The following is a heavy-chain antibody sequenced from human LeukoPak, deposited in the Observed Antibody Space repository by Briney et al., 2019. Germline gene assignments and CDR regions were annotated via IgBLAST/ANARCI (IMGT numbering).Heavy chain of an antibody. CDR1: GFTFSSYG. V-gene: IGHV3-30*03. CDR2: ILYDGSNK. CDR3: ARDSGPAVAPPGWFDP. Sequence: PGRSLRLSCAASGFTFSSYGMHWVRQAPGKGLEWVAVILYDGSNKYYADSVKGRFTISRDNSKNTLYLQMNSLRAEDTAVYYCARDSGPAVAPPGWFDPWGQGTLVTVSS. J-gene: IGHJ5*02. D-gene: IGHD6-19*01.